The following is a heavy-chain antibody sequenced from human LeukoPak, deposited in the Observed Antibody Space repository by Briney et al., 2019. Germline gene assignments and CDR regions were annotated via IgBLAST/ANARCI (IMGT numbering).Heavy chain of an antibody. CDR2: INNEETAA. V-gene: IGHV3-74*01. Sequence: GGSLRPSCAASGFTFSTYWMHWVRQAPGKGLVWVSRINNEETAANYADSVQGRFTISRDNAKSMLYLQMDSLRAEDTAVYYCARESTVGPIQTDALDIWGQGTMVTVSS. D-gene: IGHD1-26*01. CDR1: GFTFSTYW. CDR3: ARESTVGPIQTDALDI. J-gene: IGHJ3*02.